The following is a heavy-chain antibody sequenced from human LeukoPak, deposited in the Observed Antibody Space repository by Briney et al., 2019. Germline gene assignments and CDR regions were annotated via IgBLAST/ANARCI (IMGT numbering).Heavy chain of an antibody. D-gene: IGHD3-10*01. CDR3: ARDLFGSGRFVSESP. J-gene: IGHJ5*02. Sequence: SGTLSLTCTVSGGSVSRDSYYCSWIRQPPGKGLEWIGYIYYTGTTNYNPSLKSRVTMSVDTAKNDFSLKLTSVTAADTAVYYCARDLFGSGRFVSESPWGRGTLVTVSS. CDR2: IYYTGTT. V-gene: IGHV4-61*03. CDR1: GGSVSRDSYY.